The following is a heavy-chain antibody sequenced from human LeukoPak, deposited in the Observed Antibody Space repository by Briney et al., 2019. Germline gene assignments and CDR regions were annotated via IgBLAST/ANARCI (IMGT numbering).Heavy chain of an antibody. J-gene: IGHJ4*02. CDR1: GFVVTNFA. D-gene: IGHD1-26*01. CDR3: AKDRWELRLFDY. CDR2: ISYDGRNE. Sequence: GGSLRLSCEVSGFVVTNFAMHWVRQAPGKGLEWVAVISYDGRNEYYTDSVKGRFTVSGDISKNIVYLQMDRLRVEDTAVYYCAKDRWELRLFDYWGQGTLVTVSS. V-gene: IGHV3-30*04.